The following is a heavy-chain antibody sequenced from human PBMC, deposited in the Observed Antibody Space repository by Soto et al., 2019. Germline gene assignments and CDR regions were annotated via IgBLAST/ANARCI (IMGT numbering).Heavy chain of an antibody. CDR3: ATPTPLRGAMITNINFDF. CDR2: IYTSGST. V-gene: IGHV4-4*07. D-gene: IGHD3-10*01. J-gene: IGHJ4*02. Sequence: KPSETLSLTCTVSGGSISSYYWSWIRQPAGKGLEWIGRIYTSGSTNYNPSLKSRVTMSVDTSKNQFSLKLSGLKSDDTAVYYCATPTPLRGAMITNINFDFWGQGTPVTVSS. CDR1: GGSISSYY.